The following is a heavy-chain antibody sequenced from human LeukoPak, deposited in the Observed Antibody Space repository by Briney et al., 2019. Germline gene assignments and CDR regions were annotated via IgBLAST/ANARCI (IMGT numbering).Heavy chain of an antibody. J-gene: IGHJ5*02. CDR2: IYTSGST. CDR1: GGSISSGSYY. CDR3: ARDSSGWYLPWFDP. V-gene: IGHV4-61*02. D-gene: IGHD6-19*01. Sequence: PSQTLSLACTVSGGSISSGSYYWSWIRQPAGTGLEWIGRIYTSGSTNYNPSLKSRVTISVDTSKNQFSLKLSSVTAADTAVYYCARDSSGWYLPWFDPWGQGTLVTVSS.